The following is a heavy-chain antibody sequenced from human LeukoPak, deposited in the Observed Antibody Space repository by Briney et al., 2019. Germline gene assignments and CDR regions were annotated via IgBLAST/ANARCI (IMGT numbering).Heavy chain of an antibody. CDR1: GGXISSYY. CDR3: ASRSSIWSGYQDTLYYFDS. V-gene: IGHV4-59*01. J-gene: IGHJ4*02. CDR2: IYYSGST. Sequence: SETLSLTCTVSGGXISSYYWSWIRQPPGKRLEWIGHIYYSGSTNYNPSLKSRVTISVDTSKNQSSLKLSSVTAADTAVYYCASRSSIWSGYQDTLYYFDSWGQGTLVTVSS. D-gene: IGHD3-3*01.